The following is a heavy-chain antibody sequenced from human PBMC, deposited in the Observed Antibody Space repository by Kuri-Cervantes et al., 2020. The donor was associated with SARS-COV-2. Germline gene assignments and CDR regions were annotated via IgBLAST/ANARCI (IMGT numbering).Heavy chain of an antibody. CDR1: GGSFSRYY. CDR3: ARGKVVVVPDAPGKGYFQH. J-gene: IGHJ1*01. D-gene: IGHD2-2*01. Sequence: SETLSLTCAVYGGSFSRYYWSWIRQPPGKGLEWIGEINHSGSTNYNPSLKSRVTISVDTSKNQFSLKLTSVTAADTAVYYCARGKVVVVPDAPGKGYFQHWGQGTLVTVSS. CDR2: INHSGST. V-gene: IGHV4-34*01.